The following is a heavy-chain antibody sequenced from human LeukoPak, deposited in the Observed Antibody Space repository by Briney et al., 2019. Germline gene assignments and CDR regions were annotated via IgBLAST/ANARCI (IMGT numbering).Heavy chain of an antibody. V-gene: IGHV1-18*01. CDR3: VRYPECVVETALARDY. Sequence: ASVKISCKGPRYTLTTFGIRGTPQAPGHGLEWMGWISPYNGNTKYAQKLQGRVTLTTDRSTSTVYMELRSLRSDDTAVDYCVRYPECVVETALARDYWGQGTLVTVSS. CDR1: RYTLTTFG. J-gene: IGHJ4*02. D-gene: IGHD3-3*01. CDR2: ISPYNGNT.